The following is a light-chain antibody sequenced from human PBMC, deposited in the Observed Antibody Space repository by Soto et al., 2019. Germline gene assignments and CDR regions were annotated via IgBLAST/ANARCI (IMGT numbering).Light chain of an antibody. CDR3: SSAAGAVV. CDR1: SSGVENYNL. CDR2: DGS. Sequence: QSALTQPASVSGSPGQSITLSCTRTSSGVENYNLVSWYQHHPGKAPKLMIYDGSQRPSGVSDRFSGSQSGNTASLTISGVQAEDEADYYCSSAAGAVVFGGGTKLTVL. J-gene: IGLJ2*01. V-gene: IGLV2-23*01.